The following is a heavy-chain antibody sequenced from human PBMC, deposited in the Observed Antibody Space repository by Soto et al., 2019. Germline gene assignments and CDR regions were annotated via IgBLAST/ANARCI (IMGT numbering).Heavy chain of an antibody. CDR3: ARGHRSGGRVYWYFDL. CDR2: INHSGST. Sequence: QVQLQQWGAGLLKPSETLSLTCAVYGGSFSGYYWSWIRQPPGKGLEWIGEINHSGSTNYNPSLKTRVTISADTSKSQFSLKLSSVTAADTAVYYCARGHRSGGRVYWYFDLWGRGTLVTVSS. D-gene: IGHD6-19*01. V-gene: IGHV4-34*01. J-gene: IGHJ2*01. CDR1: GGSFSGYY.